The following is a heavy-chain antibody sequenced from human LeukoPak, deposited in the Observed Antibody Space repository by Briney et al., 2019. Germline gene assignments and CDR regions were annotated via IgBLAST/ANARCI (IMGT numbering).Heavy chain of an antibody. Sequence: GGSLRLSCAASGFTFSSYWMHWVRHAPGKGLVWVSRINSDGGSTIYADSVKGRFTISRDNDKNTLYLQMNSLRAEDTAVYYCARDRDTAMADYWGAGTLVTVSS. CDR2: INSDGGST. CDR3: ARDRDTAMADY. J-gene: IGHJ4*02. V-gene: IGHV3-74*01. CDR1: GFTFSSYW. D-gene: IGHD5-18*01.